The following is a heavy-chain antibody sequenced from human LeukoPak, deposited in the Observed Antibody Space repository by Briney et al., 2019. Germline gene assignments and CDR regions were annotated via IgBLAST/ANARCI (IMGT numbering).Heavy chain of an antibody. D-gene: IGHD3-10*01. CDR3: ARHVGPFDP. CDR1: GGSISSSSYY. Sequence: SETLSLTCTVSGGSISSSSYYWVWIRQPPGKGLEWIVSIYYSGSTYYNPSLKSRVTISVDTSKNQFSLKLSSVTAADTAVYYCARHVGPFDPWGQGTLVTVSS. V-gene: IGHV4-39*01. J-gene: IGHJ5*02. CDR2: IYYSGST.